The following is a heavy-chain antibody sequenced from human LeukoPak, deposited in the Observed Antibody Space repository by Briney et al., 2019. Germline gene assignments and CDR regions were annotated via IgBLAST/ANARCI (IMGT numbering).Heavy chain of an antibody. D-gene: IGHD5-24*01. V-gene: IGHV4-38-2*02. Sequence: PSETLSLTCTVSGYSISSGYYWGWIRQPPGKGLEWIGSIYHSGSTYYNPSLKSRVTISVDTSKNQFSLKLSSVTAADTAVYYCARHPGRRDGYQNWFDPWGQGTLVTVSS. CDR2: IYHSGST. CDR3: ARHPGRRDGYQNWFDP. J-gene: IGHJ5*02. CDR1: GYSISSGYY.